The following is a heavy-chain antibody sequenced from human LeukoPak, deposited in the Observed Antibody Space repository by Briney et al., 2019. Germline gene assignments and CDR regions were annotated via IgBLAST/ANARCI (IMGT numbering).Heavy chain of an antibody. J-gene: IGHJ4*02. CDR3: AIMHRYYDGSGYWVQ. Sequence: PGGSLRLSCAASGLTFSSHALSWLRQAPGKGLEWVSTVSGSGGSTYYADSVKGRFTISRDNPRNTLYMQMNSLRAEDTAVYYCAIMHRYYDGSGYWVQWGQGTLVTVSS. CDR2: VSGSGGST. D-gene: IGHD3-22*01. CDR1: GLTFSSHA. V-gene: IGHV3-23*01.